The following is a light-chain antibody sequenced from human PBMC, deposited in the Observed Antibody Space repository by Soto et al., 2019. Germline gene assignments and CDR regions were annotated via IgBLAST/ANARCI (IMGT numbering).Light chain of an antibody. CDR2: LGS. CDR3: MQALQTPPT. Sequence: DIVMTQSPLSLPVTPGEPASISCWSSQSLLQSNGYNYLDWYLQKPGQSPHLLIYLGSNRASGVPDRFCGSGSGTNFTLKISRVEAEDVGVYYCMQALQTPPTFGQGTKLGIK. J-gene: IGKJ2*01. CDR1: QSLLQSNGYNY. V-gene: IGKV2-28*01.